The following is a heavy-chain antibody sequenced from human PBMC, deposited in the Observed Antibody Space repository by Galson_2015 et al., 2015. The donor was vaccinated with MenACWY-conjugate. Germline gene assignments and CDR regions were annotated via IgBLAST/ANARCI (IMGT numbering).Heavy chain of an antibody. CDR3: ARGGDPDYFDY. CDR2: IFYSGST. J-gene: IGHJ4*02. CDR1: GDSFSRRPYY. D-gene: IGHD3-10*01. Sequence: ETLSLTCTVSGDSFSRRPYYWGWIRQPPGKGLEWIGIIFYSGSTYYNPSLKSRVTISIDTSKNQFSLNLSSVTAADTAVYYCARGGDPDYFDYWGQGTLVTVSS. V-gene: IGHV4-39*07.